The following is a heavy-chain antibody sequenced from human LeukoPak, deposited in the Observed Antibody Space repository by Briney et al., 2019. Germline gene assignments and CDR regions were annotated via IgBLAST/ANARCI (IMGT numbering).Heavy chain of an antibody. V-gene: IGHV4-34*01. CDR3: ARGRYCSSTSCYDFQH. Sequence: SETLSLTCAVYGGSFSGYYWSWIRQPPGKGLDWIGEINHSGSTNYNPSLKSRVTISVDTSKNQFSLKLSSVTAADTAVHYCARGRYCSSTSCYDFQHWGQGTLVTVSS. CDR2: INHSGST. D-gene: IGHD2-2*01. CDR1: GGSFSGYY. J-gene: IGHJ1*01.